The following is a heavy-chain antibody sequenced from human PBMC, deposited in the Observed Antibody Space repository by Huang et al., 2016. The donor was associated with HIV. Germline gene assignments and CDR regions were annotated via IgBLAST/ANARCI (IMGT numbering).Heavy chain of an antibody. J-gene: IGHJ5*02. V-gene: IGHV1-69*13. CDR3: ARTAYSYGFRQGYNWFDP. D-gene: IGHD5-18*01. CDR1: GGTFSSYA. Sequence: QVLLVQSGAEVRKPGSSVKVSCTAFGGTFSSYAISWVRQAPGQGLEWMGGIIPIFGTANYTQKCQGRVTITVDESTNTGYRELTRLTSEDTAVYYCARTAYSYGFRQGYNWFDPWGQGTPVTVSS. CDR2: IIPIFGTA.